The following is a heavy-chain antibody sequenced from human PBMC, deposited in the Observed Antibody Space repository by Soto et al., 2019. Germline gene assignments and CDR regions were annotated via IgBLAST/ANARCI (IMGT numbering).Heavy chain of an antibody. CDR2: IFYSGST. Sequence: QVQLQESGPGLVKLSQTLSLTCTVSGGSISRGGYYWSWIRQHPGKGLEWIGYIFYSGSTYYNPSLKSRASISVDTSENQFSLKLSSVTAADTAVYYCVRAKSGSDKFRFFDLWGRGTLVTVSS. D-gene: IGHD3-10*01. J-gene: IGHJ2*01. V-gene: IGHV4-31*03. CDR1: GGSISRGGYY. CDR3: VRAKSGSDKFRFFDL.